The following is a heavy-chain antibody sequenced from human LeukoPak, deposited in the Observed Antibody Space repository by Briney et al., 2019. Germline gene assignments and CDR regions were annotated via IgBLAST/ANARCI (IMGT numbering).Heavy chain of an antibody. CDR1: GFTFSSYE. CDR3: ARERVAGRGAFDI. V-gene: IGHV3-48*03. Sequence: PGGSLRLSCAASGFTFSSYEMNWVRQAPGKGLEWVSYISSSGSTIYYADSVKGRFTISRDNAKNSLYLQMNSLRAEDTAVYYCARERVAGRGAFDIWGQGTMVTVSS. CDR2: ISSSGSTI. J-gene: IGHJ3*02. D-gene: IGHD6-19*01.